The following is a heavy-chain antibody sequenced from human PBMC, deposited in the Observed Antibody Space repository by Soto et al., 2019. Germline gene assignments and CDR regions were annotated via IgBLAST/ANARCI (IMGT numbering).Heavy chain of an antibody. CDR1: GFTFSNYP. D-gene: IGHD3-16*01. Sequence: EVQLLDSGGGLVQRWGSLRLSCAASGFTFSNYPMTWVRKGPGKGLEWVSGISGSGGRSYYADSVKGRFTISRDNSKSTLSLQMHSRRAEDTAVYYCAKAYFVWSSEQPYYFDYWGQVTLVTVSS. CDR3: AKAYFVWSSEQPYYFDY. CDR2: ISGSGGRS. V-gene: IGHV3-23*01. J-gene: IGHJ4*02.